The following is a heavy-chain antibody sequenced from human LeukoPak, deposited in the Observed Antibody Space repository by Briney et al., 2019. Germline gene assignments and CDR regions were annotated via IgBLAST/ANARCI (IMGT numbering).Heavy chain of an antibody. Sequence: GGSLRLSCAASGFTVSSNYMSWVRQAPGKGLEWVSVIYSGGSTYYADSVKGRFTISGDNSKNTLYLQMNSLRAEDTAVYYCACSLHLTENYDSSGHQGVFDYWGQGTLVTVSS. CDR1: GFTVSSNY. D-gene: IGHD3-22*01. CDR2: IYSGGST. CDR3: ACSLHLTENYDSSGHQGVFDY. J-gene: IGHJ4*02. V-gene: IGHV3-66*01.